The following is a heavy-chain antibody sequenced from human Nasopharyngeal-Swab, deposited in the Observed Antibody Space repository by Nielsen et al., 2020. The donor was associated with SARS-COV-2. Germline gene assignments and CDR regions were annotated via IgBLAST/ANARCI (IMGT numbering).Heavy chain of an antibody. J-gene: IGHJ4*02. CDR1: GFTFSAYW. CDR3: ARDPSGGDLSYFDY. CDR2: INSDGSNT. D-gene: IGHD2-21*02. V-gene: IGHV3-74*01. Sequence: GGSLRLSCAASGFTFSAYWMYWVRQAPGKGLVWVSRINSDGSNTAYADSVKGRFSISRDNAKNTVYLQMNSLRVEDTAVYYCARDPSGGDLSYFDYWGQGTLVTVSS.